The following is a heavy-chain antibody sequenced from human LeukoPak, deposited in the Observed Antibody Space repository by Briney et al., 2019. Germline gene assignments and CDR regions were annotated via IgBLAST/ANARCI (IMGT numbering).Heavy chain of an antibody. CDR1: GFTFSRYW. CDR3: ARGPWQEDDFWSGYHEGYFDY. Sequence: PGGSLRLSCAASGFTFSRYWMQWVRQAPGKGLIWVSRISPDGTTTNYADSVKGRFTISRDNAKNTLYLQMNSLRAEDTAVYYCARGPWQEDDFWSGYHEGYFDYWGQGTLVTVSS. V-gene: IGHV3-74*01. CDR2: ISPDGTTT. J-gene: IGHJ4*02. D-gene: IGHD3-3*01.